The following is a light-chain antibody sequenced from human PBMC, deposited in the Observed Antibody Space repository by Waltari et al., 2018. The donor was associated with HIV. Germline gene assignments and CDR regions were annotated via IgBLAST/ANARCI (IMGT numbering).Light chain of an antibody. V-gene: IGLV7-43*01. Sequence: QTVVTQEPSLTVSPGGTVTLTCASSPGAVTSGSYPSWFQQKPGQAPTKVIYSTTNKHSWTPARFSGSLLGDKATLTLSPVQPEDEGDYYCLLDYGGVGVFGGGTRLTVL. J-gene: IGLJ3*02. CDR2: STT. CDR3: LLDYGGVGV. CDR1: PGAVTSGSY.